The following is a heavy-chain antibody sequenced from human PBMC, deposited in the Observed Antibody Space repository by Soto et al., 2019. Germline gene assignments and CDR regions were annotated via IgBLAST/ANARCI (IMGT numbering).Heavy chain of an antibody. D-gene: IGHD5-18*01. CDR2: IGTAGDT. V-gene: IGHV3-13*01. CDR3: ARVPKGQLWTVDY. Sequence: EVQLVESGGGLVQPGGSLRLSCAASGFTFSSYDMHGVRHATGKGLEWVSAIGTAGDTFYPGSVKGRFTISRENAKNSLYLQMNSLRAGDTVVYYCARVPKGQLWTVDYWGQGTLVTVS. CDR1: GFTFSSYD. J-gene: IGHJ4*02.